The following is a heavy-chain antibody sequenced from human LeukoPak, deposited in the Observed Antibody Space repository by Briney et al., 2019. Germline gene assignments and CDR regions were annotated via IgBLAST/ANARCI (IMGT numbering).Heavy chain of an antibody. CDR2: IYYSGST. Sequence: SETLSLTCTVSGGSISSYYWSWIRQPPGKGLEWIGYIYYSGSTNYNPSLKSRVTIAVDTSKNQFSLKLSSVTAADTAVYYCAKEGRGSGSNYYMDGWGKGTTVTISS. D-gene: IGHD3-10*01. J-gene: IGHJ6*03. V-gene: IGHV4-59*01. CDR1: GGSISSYY. CDR3: AKEGRGSGSNYYMDG.